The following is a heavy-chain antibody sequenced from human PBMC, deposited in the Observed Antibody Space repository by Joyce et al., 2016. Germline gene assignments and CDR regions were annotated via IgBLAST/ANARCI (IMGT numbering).Heavy chain of an antibody. CDR3: ARIPGSSYYQPFDY. D-gene: IGHD3-22*01. Sequence: QVQLVESGGGLVQPGRSLRVSCAVSTFSFSYFARHWVRQAPGKGLEWVASISSDGDIQHYADSVKGRFIISRDNSLNTLFLQMNRLRAEDTARYYCARIPGSSYYQPFDYWGQGTQVTVSS. J-gene: IGHJ4*02. CDR1: TFSFSYFA. V-gene: IGHV3-30-3*01. CDR2: ISSDGDIQ.